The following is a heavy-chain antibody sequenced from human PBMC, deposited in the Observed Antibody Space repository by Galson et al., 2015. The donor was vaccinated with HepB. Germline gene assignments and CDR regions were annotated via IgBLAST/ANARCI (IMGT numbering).Heavy chain of an antibody. V-gene: IGHV3-30*03. D-gene: IGHD3-16*01. CDR3: VRDVRGGLFDP. CDR1: GFTFSSYG. Sequence: SLRLSCAASGFTFSSYGMHWVRQAPGKGLEWVAVISYDGSNKYYADSVKGRFTISRDNSKNTLYLQMNSLRAEDTAVYYCVRDVRGGLFDPWGQGTLVTVSS. CDR2: ISYDGSNK. J-gene: IGHJ5*02.